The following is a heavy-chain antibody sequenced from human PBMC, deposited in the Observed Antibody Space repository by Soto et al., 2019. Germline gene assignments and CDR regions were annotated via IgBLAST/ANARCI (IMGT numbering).Heavy chain of an antibody. D-gene: IGHD3-10*01. J-gene: IGHJ5*02. V-gene: IGHV1-8*01. CDR1: GYTFTSYD. CDR2: MNPNSGNT. Sequence: QVQLVQSGAEVKKPGASVKVSCKASGYTFTSYDINWVRQATGQGLEWMGWMNPNSGNTGYAQKFQGRVTMTRNTSIGTAYMELSSLGSEDTAVYYCARGYYGSGNVWFGPWGQGTLVTVSS. CDR3: ARGYYGSGNVWFGP.